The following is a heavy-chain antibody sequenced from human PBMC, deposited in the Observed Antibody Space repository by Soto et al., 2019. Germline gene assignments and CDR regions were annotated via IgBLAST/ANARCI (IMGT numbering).Heavy chain of an antibody. Sequence: ASVKVSCKASGYTFTSYDINWVRQATGQGLEWMGWMNPNSGNTGYAQKFQGRVTMTRNTSISTAYMELSSLRSEDTAVYYCARGQSPYCSSTSWYGSDFDYWGQGTLVTVSS. D-gene: IGHD2-2*01. CDR3: ARGQSPYCSSTSWYGSDFDY. CDR2: MNPNSGNT. V-gene: IGHV1-8*01. J-gene: IGHJ4*02. CDR1: GYTFTSYD.